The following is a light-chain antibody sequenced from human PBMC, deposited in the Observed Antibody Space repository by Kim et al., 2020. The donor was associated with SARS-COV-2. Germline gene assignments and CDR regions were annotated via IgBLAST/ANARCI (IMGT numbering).Light chain of an antibody. V-gene: IGKV1-33*01. J-gene: IGKJ2*01. CDR2: DAS. CDR3: QQYHSVPFT. CDR1: EDIRNY. Sequence: DIQMTQSPSSLSVSLGERVTITCQASEDIRNYLSWYQLKPGRALKLLIHDASNLETGVPSRFSGSGSGTDFVFTINSLQPEDIATYYCQQYHSVPFTFGQGTKLEI.